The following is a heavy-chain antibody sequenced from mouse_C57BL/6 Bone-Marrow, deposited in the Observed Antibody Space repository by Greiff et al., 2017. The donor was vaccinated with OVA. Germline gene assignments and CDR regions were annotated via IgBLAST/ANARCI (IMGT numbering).Heavy chain of an antibody. CDR1: GYTFTDYN. CDR2: INPNNGGT. D-gene: IGHD2-4*01. CDR3: ARDDYDGYYYAMDY. Sequence: EVKLMESGPELVKPGASVKMSCKASGYTFTDYNMHWVKQSHGKSLEWLGYINPNNGGTSYNQKFKGKATLTVHKSSSTAYMELRSLTSEDSAVYYCARDDYDGYYYAMDYWGQGTSVTVSS. J-gene: IGHJ4*01. V-gene: IGHV1-22*01.